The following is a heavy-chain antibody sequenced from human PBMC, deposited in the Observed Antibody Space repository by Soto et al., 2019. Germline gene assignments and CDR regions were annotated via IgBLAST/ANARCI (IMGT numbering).Heavy chain of an antibody. J-gene: IGHJ4*02. CDR2: IYWDDDQ. CDR3: AHVLGYCSGGSCYSGPSDY. CDR1: GFSLTTRGVS. D-gene: IGHD2-15*01. Sequence: QITLKESGPTLVKPTQTLTLTCTFSGFSLTTRGVSVVWIRQPPGKALEWLALIYWDDDQRYSPSLKSRLTITKATSKNQVVLTMTNMDPVDTATYYCAHVLGYCSGGSCYSGPSDYWGQGTLVTVSS. V-gene: IGHV2-5*02.